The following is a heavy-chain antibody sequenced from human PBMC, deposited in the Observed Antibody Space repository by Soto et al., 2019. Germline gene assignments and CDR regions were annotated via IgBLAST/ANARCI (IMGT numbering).Heavy chain of an antibody. CDR3: ARGVIPAAPDVFDI. Sequence: GGSLRLSCAASGLIFSSYTMHWVRQAPGKGLEWVAVILYDGSNKYYADSVKGRFTISRDNSKNTLYLQMNSLTAEDTAEYYCARGVIPAAPDVFDIWGRGTVVTVS. J-gene: IGHJ3*02. CDR2: ILYDGSNK. CDR1: GLIFSSYT. V-gene: IGHV3-30-3*01. D-gene: IGHD2-2*01.